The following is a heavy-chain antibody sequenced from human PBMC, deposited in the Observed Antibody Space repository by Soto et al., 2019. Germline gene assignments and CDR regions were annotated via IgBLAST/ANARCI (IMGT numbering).Heavy chain of an antibody. D-gene: IGHD3-9*01. J-gene: IGHJ4*02. CDR1: GFTFSSYS. CDR2: ISSSSSTI. CDR3: AREGGRHYDILTGYDY. Sequence: GGSLSLSCAASGFTFSSYSMNWVRQAPGKGLEWVSYISSSSSTIYYADSVKGRFTISRDNAKNSLYLQMNSLRAEDTAVYYCAREGGRHYDILTGYDYWGQGTLVTVSS. V-gene: IGHV3-48*01.